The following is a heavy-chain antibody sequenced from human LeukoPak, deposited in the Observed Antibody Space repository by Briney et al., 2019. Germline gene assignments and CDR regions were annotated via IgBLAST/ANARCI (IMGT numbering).Heavy chain of an antibody. CDR2: INHSGST. CDR1: GGSFSGYY. CDR3: ASDEYSSSSAPGN. J-gene: IGHJ4*02. Sequence: SETLSLTCAVYGGSFSGYYWSWIRQPPGKGLEWIGEINHSGSTNYNPSLKSRVTISVDTSKNQFSLKLSSVTAADTAVYYCASDEYSSSSAPGNRGQGTLVTVSS. D-gene: IGHD6-6*01. V-gene: IGHV4-34*01.